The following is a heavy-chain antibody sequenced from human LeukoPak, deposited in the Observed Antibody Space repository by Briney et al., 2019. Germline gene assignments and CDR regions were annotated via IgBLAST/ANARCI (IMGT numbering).Heavy chain of an antibody. J-gene: IGHJ4*02. CDR2: ISSSSSYI. CDR1: GFSFSSYS. Sequence: PGGSLRLSCAASGFSFSSYSMNWVRQAPGKGLEWVSSISSSSSYIYYADSEKGRFTISRDNAKNSLYLQMNSLRAEDTAVYYCAREGAGVPDYWGQGTLVTVSS. V-gene: IGHV3-21*01. CDR3: AREGAGVPDY. D-gene: IGHD6-19*01.